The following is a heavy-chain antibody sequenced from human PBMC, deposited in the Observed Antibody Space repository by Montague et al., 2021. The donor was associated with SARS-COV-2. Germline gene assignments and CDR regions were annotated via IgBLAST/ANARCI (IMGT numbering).Heavy chain of an antibody. V-gene: IGHV6-1*01. Sequence: CAISGDSVSSNSATWNWIRQSPSRGLEWLGRTYYRSMWKSDYARXVKSRIAINPDTSKNQFSLQLSSVTPEDTALYYCVRGIEAAGSYDYWGQGTLVTVFS. CDR1: GDSVSSNSAT. CDR2: TYYRSMWKS. CDR3: VRGIEAAGSYDY. D-gene: IGHD6-13*01. J-gene: IGHJ4*02.